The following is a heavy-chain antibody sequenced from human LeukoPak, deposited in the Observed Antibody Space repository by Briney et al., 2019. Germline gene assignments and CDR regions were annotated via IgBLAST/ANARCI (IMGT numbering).Heavy chain of an antibody. D-gene: IGHD5-18*01. CDR2: LYTGGET. CDR3: ARGFAPAYNFGVFDY. V-gene: IGHV3-53*01. Sequence: PGGSLRLSCAASGFSVSDNYMIWVRQAPGKGLEWLSLLYTGGETNYADSVKGRFTMSRDTSKNTVSLQMNSLRAEDTAVYYCARGFAPAYNFGVFDYWGQGTLVSVSS. CDR1: GFSVSDNY. J-gene: IGHJ4*02.